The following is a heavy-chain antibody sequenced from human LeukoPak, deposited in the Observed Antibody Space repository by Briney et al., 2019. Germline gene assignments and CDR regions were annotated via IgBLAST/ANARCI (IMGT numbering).Heavy chain of an antibody. CDR3: ARDVEDNSYDN. D-gene: IGHD1-1*01. CDR1: GFTFSSYS. V-gene: IGHV3-21*01. J-gene: IGHJ4*02. Sequence: GGSLRLSCAASGFTFSSYSMNWVRQAPGKGLEWVSSISSSSSYIYYADSVKGRFTISRDNAKNSVYLQMNSLRAEDTAVYYCARDVEDNSYDNWGQGTLVTVSS. CDR2: ISSSSSYI.